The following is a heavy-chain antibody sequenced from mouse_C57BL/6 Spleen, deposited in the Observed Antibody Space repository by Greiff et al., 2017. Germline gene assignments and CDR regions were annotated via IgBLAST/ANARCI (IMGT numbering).Heavy chain of an antibody. Sequence: EVQLQESGTVLARPGASVKMSCKTSGYTFTSYWMHWVKQRPGQGLEWIGASYPGNSDTSYNQKFKGKAKLTAVTSASTAYMELSSLTNEDSAVYYCTRGAGSSQYAMDYWGQGTSVTVSS. CDR3: TRGAGSSQYAMDY. D-gene: IGHD1-1*01. CDR2: SYPGNSDT. CDR1: GYTFTSYW. V-gene: IGHV1-5*01. J-gene: IGHJ4*01.